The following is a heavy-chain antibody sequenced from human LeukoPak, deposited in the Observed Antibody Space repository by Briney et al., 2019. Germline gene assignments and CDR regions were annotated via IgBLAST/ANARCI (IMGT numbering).Heavy chain of an antibody. Sequence: GGSLRLSCAASGFSFNIYAMSWVRQAPGKGLEWVSAISGSGDTTYYADSVKGRFTISRDNSKNTLYLQLNSLRAEDTAVYYCAKAAPSTVVTGGYFDYWGQGTLATVSP. CDR2: ISGSGDTT. D-gene: IGHD4-23*01. V-gene: IGHV3-23*01. CDR3: AKAAPSTVVTGGYFDY. J-gene: IGHJ4*02. CDR1: GFSFNIYA.